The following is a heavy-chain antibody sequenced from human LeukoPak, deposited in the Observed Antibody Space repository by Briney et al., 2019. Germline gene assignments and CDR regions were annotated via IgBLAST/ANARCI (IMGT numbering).Heavy chain of an antibody. J-gene: IGHJ5*02. CDR3: TRGYEYGWFDP. Sequence: ASVKVFCKSSGYTFSDYFVHWVRQAPGQGLEWMGWINPKKGDTTYAQSFQGRVTMTRDTSISATYMELNSLRSDDTAVYYCTRGYEYGWFDPWGQGTLVTVSS. V-gene: IGHV1-2*02. D-gene: IGHD3-16*01. CDR2: INPKKGDT. CDR1: GYTFSDYF.